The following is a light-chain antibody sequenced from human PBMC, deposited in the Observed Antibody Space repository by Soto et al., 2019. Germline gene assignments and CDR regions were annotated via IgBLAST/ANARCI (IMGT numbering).Light chain of an antibody. V-gene: IGLV4-60*02. J-gene: IGLJ3*02. CDR3: ETWDSNTWV. CDR1: SGHSSYI. Sequence: QSVLTQSSSASASLGSSVKLTCTLSSGHSSYIIAWHQQQPGKAPRYLMKLEGSGSYNKGSGVPDRFSGSTSGADRYLTISTLQFEVEADYYCETWDSNTWVFGGGTKLTVL. CDR2: LEGSGSY.